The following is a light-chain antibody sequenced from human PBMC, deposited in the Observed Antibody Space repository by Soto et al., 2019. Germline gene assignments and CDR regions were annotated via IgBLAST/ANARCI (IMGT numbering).Light chain of an antibody. CDR3: SSYRSWDLYV. CDR2: EVS. J-gene: IGLJ1*01. Sequence: QSALTQPASVSGSPGQSITISCTGTSSDVGGYKYVSWYQQHPGRAPKLLIYEVSNRPSGISNRFSASKSDNTASLTISGLRAEDEADYHCSSYRSWDLYVFGTGTKVTVL. V-gene: IGLV2-14*01. CDR1: SSDVGGYKY.